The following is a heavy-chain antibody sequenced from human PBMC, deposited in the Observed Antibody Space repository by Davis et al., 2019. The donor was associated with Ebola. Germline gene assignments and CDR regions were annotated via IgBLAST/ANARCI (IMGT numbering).Heavy chain of an antibody. D-gene: IGHD5-24*01. CDR3: ATQMGRIAPRPAFNI. J-gene: IGHJ3*02. CDR1: GYRFIGYG. CDR2: INPNSGGT. V-gene: IGHV1-2*02. Sequence: ASVKVSCKAPGYRFIGYGFSWVRQAPGQGLEWMGWINPNSGGTNYAQKFQGRLTMTSHTSISTAYLDLGRLQSGDTAVYYCATQMGRIAPRPAFNIWGQGTLVSVSS.